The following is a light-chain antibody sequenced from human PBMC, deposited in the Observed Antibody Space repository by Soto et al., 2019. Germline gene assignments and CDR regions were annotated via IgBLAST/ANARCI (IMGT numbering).Light chain of an antibody. CDR1: QSVSSY. V-gene: IGKV3-11*01. CDR3: QQYGSSLTWT. Sequence: EIVLTQSPATLSLSPGERATLSCRASQSVSSYLAWYQQKPGQAPRLLIYDASNRATGIPARFSGSGSGTDFTLTISGLEPEDFAVYYCQQYGSSLTWTFGQGTKVDIK. CDR2: DAS. J-gene: IGKJ1*01.